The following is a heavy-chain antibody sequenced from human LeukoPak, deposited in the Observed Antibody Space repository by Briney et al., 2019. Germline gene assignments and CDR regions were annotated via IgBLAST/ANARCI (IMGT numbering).Heavy chain of an antibody. CDR1: GGSISNYY. D-gene: IGHD3-10*01. CDR2: IYYSGST. CDR3: ARSMVRGVLTFDY. Sequence: SETLSLTCTVSGGSISNYYWSWIRQPPGKGLEWIGYIYYSGSTNYNPSLNSRVTISVDTSKNQFSLKLSSVTAADTAVYYCARSMVRGVLTFDYWGQGTLVTVSS. J-gene: IGHJ4*02. V-gene: IGHV4-59*08.